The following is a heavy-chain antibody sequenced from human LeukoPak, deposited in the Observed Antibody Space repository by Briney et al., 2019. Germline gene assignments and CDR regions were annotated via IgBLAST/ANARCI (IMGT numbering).Heavy chain of an antibody. J-gene: IGHJ4*02. CDR1: GGSVGSGGHF. CDR2: IYSTGST. Sequence: SETLSLTCAVSGGSVGSGGHFWSWIRQPPGKGLEWIGYIYSTGSTNYNPPLKSRITMSVDTSKNQFSLKLSSVIAADTAVYYCARTKSQSGSYRYYFDSWGQGTLVTVSS. D-gene: IGHD1-26*01. CDR3: ARTKSQSGSYRYYFDS. V-gene: IGHV4-61*08.